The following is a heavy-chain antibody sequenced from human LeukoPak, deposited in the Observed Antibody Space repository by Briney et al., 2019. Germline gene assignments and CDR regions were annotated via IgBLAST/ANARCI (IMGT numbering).Heavy chain of an antibody. CDR1: GYSFTSYW. Sequence: GESLKISCGGSGYSFTSYWIGWVRQMPGKGLEWMGIIYPGDSGTRYSPSFQGQVTISADKSISTAYLQWSSLRASDTAMYYCARSSSGWYWAFDIWGQGTMVSVSS. D-gene: IGHD6-19*01. CDR3: ARSSSGWYWAFDI. J-gene: IGHJ3*02. V-gene: IGHV5-51*01. CDR2: IYPGDSGT.